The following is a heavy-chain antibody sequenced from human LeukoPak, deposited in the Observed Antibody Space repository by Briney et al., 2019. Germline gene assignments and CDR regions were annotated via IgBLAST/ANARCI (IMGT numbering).Heavy chain of an antibody. J-gene: IGHJ4*02. CDR1: GFTFSNYA. V-gene: IGHV3-23*01. CDR2: ITGSGGSA. D-gene: IGHD5-12*01. Sequence: GGSLRLSCAASGFTFSNYAMSWVRQAQGTGLQWVSAITGSGGSAYYADSVKGRFAISRDNSKNTLYLQLNSLKAEDTAVYYCAALMRGPTGYSGYGGEDYWGQGTLVTVSS. CDR3: AALMRGPTGYSGYGGEDY.